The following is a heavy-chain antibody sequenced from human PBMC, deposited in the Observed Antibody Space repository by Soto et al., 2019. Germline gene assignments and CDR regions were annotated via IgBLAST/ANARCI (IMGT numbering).Heavy chain of an antibody. V-gene: IGHV4-31*01. D-gene: IGHD6-19*01. CDR2: IYYTGST. J-gene: IGHJ3*02. Sequence: QVQLQESGPGLVKPSQTLSLTCTVSGGSISSGGYYWSWIRHHPGKGLEWIGYIYYTGSTYYNPSLKSQVTISVDTSKNQFCLKLSAVTSADTAVYYCARGYGSGWSIYAFDIWGQGAMVTVSS. CDR1: GGSISSGGYY. CDR3: ARGYGSGWSIYAFDI.